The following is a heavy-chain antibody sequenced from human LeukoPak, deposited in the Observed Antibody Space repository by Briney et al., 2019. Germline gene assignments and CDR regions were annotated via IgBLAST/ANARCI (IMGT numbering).Heavy chain of an antibody. J-gene: IGHJ4*02. CDR1: GGTFSSYA. Sequence: SVKVSCKASGGTFSSYAISWVRQAPGQGLEWMGRIIPILGIANYAQKFQGRVTITTDESTSTAYMELSSLRSEDTAVYYCARSSGYSSSWYAEHFDYWGQGTLVTVSS. CDR3: ARSSGYSSSWYAEHFDY. D-gene: IGHD6-13*01. CDR2: IIPILGIA. V-gene: IGHV1-69*04.